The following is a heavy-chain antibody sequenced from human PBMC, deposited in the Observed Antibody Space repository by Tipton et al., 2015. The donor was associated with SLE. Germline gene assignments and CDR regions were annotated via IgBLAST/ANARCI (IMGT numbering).Heavy chain of an antibody. V-gene: IGHV4-31*01. CDR1: GVSISSGGFY. CDR2: IYYSGRT. CDR3: ARRGYDVGGYYHYAMDV. D-gene: IGHD2-15*01. J-gene: IGHJ6*02. Sequence: LRLSCTVSGVSISSGGFYWSWIRQHPGKGLEWIGYIYYSGRTYYNPSLKSPVTISVDTSKNLFSLKLSSVTAADTAVYYCARRGYDVGGYYHYAMDVWGQGTTVTVFS.